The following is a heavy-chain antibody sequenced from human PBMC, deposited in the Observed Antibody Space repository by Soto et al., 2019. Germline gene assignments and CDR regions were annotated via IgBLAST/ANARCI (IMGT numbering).Heavy chain of an antibody. D-gene: IGHD6-25*01. J-gene: IGHJ4*02. V-gene: IGHV4-59*08. CDR2: IYYSGRT. Sequence: SETLSLTCTVSGGSISSHPWSWIRQSPGKGLEWIGYIYYSGRTVFNPSLKSRVTMSLDTSKNQFSLKLTSVTATDTAVYYCAGEIPSGGYRFDYWGQGPLAPAPS. CDR3: AGEIPSGGYRFDY. CDR1: GGSISSHP.